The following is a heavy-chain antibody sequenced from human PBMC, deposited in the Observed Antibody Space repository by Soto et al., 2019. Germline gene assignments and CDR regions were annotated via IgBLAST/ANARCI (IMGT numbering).Heavy chain of an antibody. CDR1: GGRFSDYD. CDR3: ARGGGDYICMDV. J-gene: IGHJ6*03. D-gene: IGHD4-17*01. Sequence: PSQTSCLTYTVDGGRFSDYDWSWIRQPPGKGLEWIGEISPGGTTNYNPSLKSRVTISADTSKSQLSLKLSSVTAADTAVYFCARGGGDYICMDVWDNGTTVTVSS. V-gene: IGHV4-34*01. CDR2: ISPGGTT.